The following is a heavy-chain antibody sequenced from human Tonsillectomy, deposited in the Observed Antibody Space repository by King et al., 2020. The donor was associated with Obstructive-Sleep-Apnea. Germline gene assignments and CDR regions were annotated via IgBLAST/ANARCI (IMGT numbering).Heavy chain of an antibody. V-gene: IGHV3-73*01. CDR2: IRDKANSYAT. CDR1: GFTFSGSA. J-gene: IGHJ4*02. CDR3: TRRPYYYDSSGYSNDY. D-gene: IGHD3-22*01. Sequence: VQLVESGGGLVQPGGSLKLSCAASGFTFSGSAMHWVRQASGKGPEWVGRIRDKANSYATAYAASVKGRFTISRDDSKNTAYLQMNSLKTEDTAVYYCTRRPYYYDSSGYSNDYWGQGTLVTVSS.